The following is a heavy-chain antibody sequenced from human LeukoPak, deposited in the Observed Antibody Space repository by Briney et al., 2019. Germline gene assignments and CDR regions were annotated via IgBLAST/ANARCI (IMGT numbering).Heavy chain of an antibody. CDR1: GGSISGYY. CDR2: IYYSGST. V-gene: IGHV4-59*01. Sequence: PSETLSLTCTVSGGSISGYYWSWIRQPPGKGLEWIGYIYYSGSTNYNPSLKSRVTISVDTSKNQFSLKLSSVTAADTAVYYCARGSESYMDVWGKGTTVTVSS. J-gene: IGHJ6*03. CDR3: ARGSESYMDV.